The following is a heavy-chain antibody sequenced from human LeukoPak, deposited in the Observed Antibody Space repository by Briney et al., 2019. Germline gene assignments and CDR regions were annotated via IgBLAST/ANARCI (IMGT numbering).Heavy chain of an antibody. J-gene: IGHJ4*02. CDR3: ARDLHRAVAGNGRLSGY. Sequence: PGGSLRLSCAASGFTFSNAWMSWVRQAPGKGLEWVANIKQDGSEKYYVDSVKGRFTISRDNAKNSLYLQMNSLRAEDTAVYYCARDLHRAVAGNGRLSGYWGQGTLVTVSS. V-gene: IGHV3-7*01. CDR2: IKQDGSEK. CDR1: GFTFSNAW. D-gene: IGHD6-19*01.